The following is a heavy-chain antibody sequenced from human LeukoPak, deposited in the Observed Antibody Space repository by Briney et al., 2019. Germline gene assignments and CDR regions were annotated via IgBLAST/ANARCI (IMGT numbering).Heavy chain of an antibody. Sequence: GESLKISCKGSGYSFTSYWIGWVRQMPGKGLEWMGIIYPGDSDTRYSPSFQGQVTISADKSISTAYLQWSSLKASDTAIYYCARLMVRGLMHDAFDIWGQGTMVTVSS. CDR1: GYSFTSYW. V-gene: IGHV5-51*01. CDR2: IYPGDSDT. D-gene: IGHD3-10*01. J-gene: IGHJ3*02. CDR3: ARLMVRGLMHDAFDI.